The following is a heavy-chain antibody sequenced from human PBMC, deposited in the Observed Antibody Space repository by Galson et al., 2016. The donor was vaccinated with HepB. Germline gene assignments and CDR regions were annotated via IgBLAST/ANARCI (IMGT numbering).Heavy chain of an antibody. CDR2: ISCDGSNK. CDR1: GFTFSSYA. D-gene: IGHD2-2*01. Sequence: SLRLSCAASGFTFSSYAMHWVRQAPGKGLEWVAVISCDGSNKYYADSVKGRFTISRDNSKNTLYLQMNSLRAEDTAVYYCAREVVPAANGYYYYCGMDVWGQGTTVTVSS. J-gene: IGHJ6*02. CDR3: AREVVPAANGYYYYCGMDV. V-gene: IGHV3-30-3*01.